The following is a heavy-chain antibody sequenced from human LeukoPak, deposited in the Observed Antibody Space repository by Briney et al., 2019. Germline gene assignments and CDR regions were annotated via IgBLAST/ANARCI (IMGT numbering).Heavy chain of an antibody. CDR3: ARGHRGWYETYYGMDV. CDR1: GYTFTSYD. Sequence: ASVKDSCKASGYTFTSYDINWVRQATGQGLEWMGGMNPNSGDTGYAQKFQGRVTMTRNTSISTAYMELSSLRSEDTAVYYCARGHRGWYETYYGMDVWGQGTTVTVSS. V-gene: IGHV1-8*01. J-gene: IGHJ6*02. CDR2: MNPNSGDT. D-gene: IGHD6-19*01.